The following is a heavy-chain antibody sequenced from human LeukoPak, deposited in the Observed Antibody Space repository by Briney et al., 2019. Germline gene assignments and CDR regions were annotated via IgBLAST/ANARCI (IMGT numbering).Heavy chain of an antibody. D-gene: IGHD2-21*01. CDR3: TCDNWFDP. Sequence: PGGSLRLSCAASGFTVSSNYMSWVRQAPGKGLEWVAVISYDGSNKYYADSVKGRFTISRDNSKNTLYLQMNSLRAEDTAVYYCTCDNWFDPWGQGTLVTVSS. J-gene: IGHJ5*02. CDR2: ISYDGSNK. CDR1: GFTVSSNY. V-gene: IGHV3-30-3*01.